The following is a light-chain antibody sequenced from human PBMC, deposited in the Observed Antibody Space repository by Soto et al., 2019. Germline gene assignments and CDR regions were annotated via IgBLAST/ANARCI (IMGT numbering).Light chain of an antibody. CDR1: SSDVGSYNL. Sequence: QSALTQPASVSGSPGQSITISCTVTSSDVGSYNLVSWYQQHPGKAPKLMIYEGSKRPSGVSNRFSGSKSGNTASLTISGLQAEDEADYYCCSYAGSSTFYVFGTGNKVTVL. J-gene: IGLJ1*01. CDR3: CSYAGSSTFYV. CDR2: EGS. V-gene: IGLV2-23*01.